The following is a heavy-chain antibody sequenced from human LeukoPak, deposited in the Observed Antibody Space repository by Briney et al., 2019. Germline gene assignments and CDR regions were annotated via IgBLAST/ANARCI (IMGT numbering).Heavy chain of an antibody. J-gene: IGHJ3*02. CDR3: ARLTTDAFDI. V-gene: IGHV4-59*08. CDR1: GGSISSYY. CDR2: IYYSGST. Sequence: SETLPLTCTVSGGSISSYYWSWIRQPPGKGLEWIGYIYYSGSTNYNPSLKSRVTISVDTSKNQFSLKLSSVAAADTAVYYCARLTTDAFDIWGQGTMVTVSS. D-gene: IGHD3-22*01.